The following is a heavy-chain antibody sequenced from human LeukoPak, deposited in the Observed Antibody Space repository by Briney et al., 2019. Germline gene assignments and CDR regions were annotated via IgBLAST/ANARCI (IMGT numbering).Heavy chain of an antibody. CDR2: IVVASGNT. Sequence: ASVEVSCKASGFTFTNSAMQWVRQARGQRLEWVGWIVVASGNTKYAQKFQERVTITRDMSTSTAYMELSSLRPEDTAVYYCAAAPIEMQQRGFDYWGQGTLVTVSS. CDR3: AAAPIEMQQRGFDY. D-gene: IGHD5-24*01. V-gene: IGHV1-58*02. CDR1: GFTFTNSA. J-gene: IGHJ4*02.